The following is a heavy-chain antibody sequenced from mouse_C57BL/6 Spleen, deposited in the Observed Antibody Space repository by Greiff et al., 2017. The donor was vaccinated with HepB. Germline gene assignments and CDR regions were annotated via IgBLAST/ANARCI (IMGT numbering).Heavy chain of an antibody. J-gene: IGHJ4*01. CDR1: GYSFTGYF. CDR2: INPYNGDT. D-gene: IGHD2-2*01. Sequence: EVQLQQSGPELVKPGDSVKISCKASGYSFTGYFMNWVMQSHGKSLEWIGRINPYNGDTFYNQKFKGKATLPVDKSSSTAHMELRSLTSEDSAVYYCARDMVEYAMDYWGQGTSVTVSS. CDR3: ARDMVEYAMDY. V-gene: IGHV1-20*01.